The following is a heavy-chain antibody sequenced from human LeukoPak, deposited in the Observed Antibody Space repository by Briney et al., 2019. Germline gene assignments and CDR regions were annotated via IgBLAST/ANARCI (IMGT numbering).Heavy chain of an antibody. CDR3: ARDNNHYYDSSGPVDY. J-gene: IGHJ4*02. CDR2: IKQDGSEK. D-gene: IGHD3-22*01. CDR1: GFTFSSYW. Sequence: GGSLRLPCAASGFTFSSYWMSWVRQAPGKGLEWVANIKQDGSEKYYVDSVKGRFTISRDNAKNSLYLQMNSLRAEDTAVYYCARDNNHYYDSSGPVDYWGQGTLVTVSS. V-gene: IGHV3-7*01.